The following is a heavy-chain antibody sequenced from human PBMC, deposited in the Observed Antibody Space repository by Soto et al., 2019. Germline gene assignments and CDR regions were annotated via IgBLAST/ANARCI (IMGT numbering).Heavy chain of an antibody. Sequence: PVGSLRLSCAASGFTFSDYYMSWIRQAPGKGLQWVAYISSSGSTIHYADSVKGRFTISRDNAENSLYLQMNSLRAEDTAVYHCARGSSEDYYDDSGYSNFQQWGQGTQVTVYS. CDR2: ISSSGSTI. V-gene: IGHV3-11*01. D-gene: IGHD3-22*01. CDR3: ARGSSEDYYDDSGYSNFQQ. J-gene: IGHJ1*01. CDR1: GFTFSDYY.